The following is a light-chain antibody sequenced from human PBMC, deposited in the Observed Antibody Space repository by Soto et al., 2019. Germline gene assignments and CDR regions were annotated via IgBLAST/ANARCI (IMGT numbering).Light chain of an antibody. J-gene: IGLJ2*01. CDR2: EVT. Sequence: QSALTQPPSASGSPGQSVTISCTGTSSDVGDYNYVSWYQQHPGKAPKLMIYEVTKRPSGVPDRFSGSKSGNTASLTVSGLRAEDEADYFCSSYAGRNNVIFGGGTKSPS. V-gene: IGLV2-8*01. CDR1: SSDVGDYNY. CDR3: SSYAGRNNVI.